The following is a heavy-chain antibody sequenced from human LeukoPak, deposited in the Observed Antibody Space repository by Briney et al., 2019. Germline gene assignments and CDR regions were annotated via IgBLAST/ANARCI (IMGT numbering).Heavy chain of an antibody. J-gene: IGHJ5*02. CDR1: GYTFTTYF. Sequence: ASVEVSCKASGYTFTTYFMHWVRQAPGQGLEWVGIINPSDGTTSYAQRFRGRVTMTRDTSTSTVYMELNSLRSEDTAVYYCARGIGYCSGGSCYYWFDPWGQGTLVTVSS. CDR3: ARGIGYCSGGSCYYWFDP. D-gene: IGHD2-15*01. V-gene: IGHV1-46*01. CDR2: INPSDGTT.